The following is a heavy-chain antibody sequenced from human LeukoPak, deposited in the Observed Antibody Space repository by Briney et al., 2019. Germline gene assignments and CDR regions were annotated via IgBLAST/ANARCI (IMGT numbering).Heavy chain of an antibody. Sequence: ASVKVSCKASGYTFTGYYLHWVRQAPGQGLEWMGCVNPNSGDTNYAQKFQGRVTMTRDTSISTAYMELSRLRSDDTAVYYCARVKNEEIYYYYYYMDVWGKGTTVTVSS. D-gene: IGHD5-24*01. CDR3: ARVKNEEIYYYYYYMDV. CDR2: VNPNSGDT. J-gene: IGHJ6*03. V-gene: IGHV1-2*02. CDR1: GYTFTGYY.